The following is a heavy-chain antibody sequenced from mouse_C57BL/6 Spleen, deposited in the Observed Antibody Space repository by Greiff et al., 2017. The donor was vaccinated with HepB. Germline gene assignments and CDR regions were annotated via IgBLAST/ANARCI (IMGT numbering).Heavy chain of an antibody. CDR3: ARSLLRYFDV. D-gene: IGHD1-1*01. CDR1: GFTFTDYY. CDR2: IRNKANGYTT. V-gene: IGHV7-3*01. J-gene: IGHJ1*03. Sequence: DVHLVESGGGLVQPGGSLSLSCAASGFTFTDYYMSWVRQPPGKALEWLGFIRNKANGYTTEYSASVKGRFTISRDNSQSILYLQMNALRAEDSATYYCARSLLRYFDVWGTGTTVTVSS.